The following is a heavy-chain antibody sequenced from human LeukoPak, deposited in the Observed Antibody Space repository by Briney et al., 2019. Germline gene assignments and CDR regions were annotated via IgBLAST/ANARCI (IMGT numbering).Heavy chain of an antibody. CDR1: GYTFTSYA. CDR3: ARVGGSDSSSWYQTLERPFYFQH. J-gene: IGHJ1*01. CDR2: INAGNGNT. V-gene: IGHV1-3*01. D-gene: IGHD6-13*01. Sequence: VASVKVSCKASGYTFTSYAMHWVRQAPGQRLEWMGWINAGNGNTKYSQKFQGRVTITRDTSASTAYMELSSLRSEDTAVYYCARVGGSDSSSWYQTLERPFYFQHWGQGTLVTVSS.